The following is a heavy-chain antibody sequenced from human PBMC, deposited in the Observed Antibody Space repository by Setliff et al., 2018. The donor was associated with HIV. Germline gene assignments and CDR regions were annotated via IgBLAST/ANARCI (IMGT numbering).Heavy chain of an antibody. CDR3: ARAGAATAGKSYHYDMDV. CDR1: EYTFTNYY. J-gene: IGHJ6*02. Sequence: GASVKVSCKTSEYTFTNYYMHWVRQAPGHGLEWMGTINPSGGSTTYAQKFQGRFTISRDDSKNSLYLQMNSLKTEDTAVYYCARAGAATAGKSYHYDMDVWGQGTTVTVSS. D-gene: IGHD6-13*01. CDR2: INPSGGST. V-gene: IGHV1-46*03.